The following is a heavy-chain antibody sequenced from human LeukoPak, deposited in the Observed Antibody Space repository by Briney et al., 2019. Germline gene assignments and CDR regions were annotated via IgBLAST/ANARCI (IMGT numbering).Heavy chain of an antibody. V-gene: IGHV3-11*01. D-gene: IGHD1-26*01. J-gene: IGHJ4*02. CDR1: GFTFSDYY. CDR2: ISSSGSTI. Sequence: PGGSLRLSCAASGFTFSDYYMSWIRQAPGKGLEWVSYISSSGSTIYYADSVKGRFTISRDNAKNSLYLQMNSLRAEDTAVYYCAKGRLVGATSVFDYWGQGTLVTVSS. CDR3: AKGRLVGATSVFDY.